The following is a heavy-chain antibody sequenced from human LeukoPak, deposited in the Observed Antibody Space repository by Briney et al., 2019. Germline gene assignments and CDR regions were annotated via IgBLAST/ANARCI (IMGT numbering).Heavy chain of an antibody. CDR3: ARGAPRGYSYGNNWFDP. D-gene: IGHD5-18*01. Sequence: PSETLSLTCAVYGGSFSGYYWSWIRQPPGKGLEWIGEINHSGSTNYNPSLKSRVTISVDTSKNQFSLKLSSVTAADTAVYYCARGAPRGYSYGNNWFDPWGQGTLVTVSS. V-gene: IGHV4-34*01. CDR1: GGSFSGYY. J-gene: IGHJ5*02. CDR2: INHSGST.